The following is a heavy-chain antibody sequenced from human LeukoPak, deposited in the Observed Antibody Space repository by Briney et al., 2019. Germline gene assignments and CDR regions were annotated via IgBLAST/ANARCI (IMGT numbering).Heavy chain of an antibody. CDR1: GGSISSSNYY. D-gene: IGHD4-11*01. V-gene: IGHV4-39*01. J-gene: IGHJ4*02. CDR2: IYYSGNT. Sequence: PSETLSLTCTVSGGSISSSNYYWGWIRQPPGRGLEWIGSIYYSGNTYYSPSLKSPVTISVDTSKNQFSLKLNSVTAADTAVYYCARHLTTVTTGFDYWGQGTLVTVSS. CDR3: ARHLTTVTTGFDY.